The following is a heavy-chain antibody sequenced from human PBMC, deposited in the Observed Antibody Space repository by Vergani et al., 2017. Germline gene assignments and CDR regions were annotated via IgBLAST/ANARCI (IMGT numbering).Heavy chain of an antibody. CDR3: ARGPLMMNYYYYYYMDV. CDR2: INHSGST. D-gene: IGHD2-8*01. J-gene: IGHJ6*03. CDR1: GGSFSGYY. V-gene: IGHV4-34*01. Sequence: QVQLQQWGAGLLKPSETLSLTCAVYGGSFSGYYWSWIRQPPGKGLEWFGEINHSGSTNYNPSLKSRVTISVDTSKNQFSLKLSSVPAADTAVYYCARGPLMMNYYYYYYMDVWGKGTTVTVSS.